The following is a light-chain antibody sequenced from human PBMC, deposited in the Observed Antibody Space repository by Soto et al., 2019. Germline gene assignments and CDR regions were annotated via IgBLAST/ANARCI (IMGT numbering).Light chain of an antibody. Sequence: EIVLTQSPATLSLSPGERATLSCRASQSVSSYLAWYQQKPGQAPRLLIYDASNRATGIPARFSGSGSGTDFTLTISSLEPEDFAVYYCQPRSYFGGGTKV. V-gene: IGKV3-11*01. CDR1: QSVSSY. J-gene: IGKJ4*01. CDR2: DAS. CDR3: QPRSY.